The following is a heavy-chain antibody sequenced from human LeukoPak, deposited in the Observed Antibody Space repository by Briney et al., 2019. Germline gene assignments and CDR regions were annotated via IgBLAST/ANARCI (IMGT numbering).Heavy chain of an antibody. D-gene: IGHD4-17*01. CDR1: GYTFTSYG. CDR2: INPNSGGT. Sequence: ASVKVSCKASGYTFTSYGISWVRQAPGQGLEWMGWINPNSGGTNYAQKFQGRVTMTRDTSISTAYMELSRLRSDDTAVYYCARDLNGVDYWGQGTLVTVSS. CDR3: ARDLNGVDY. V-gene: IGHV1-2*02. J-gene: IGHJ4*02.